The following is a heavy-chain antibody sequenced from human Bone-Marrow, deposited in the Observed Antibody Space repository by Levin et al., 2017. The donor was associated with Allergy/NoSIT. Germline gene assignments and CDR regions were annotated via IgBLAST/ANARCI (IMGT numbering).Heavy chain of an antibody. CDR2: IDWDDDK. D-gene: IGHD4-23*01. CDR3: ARSPGKLDGFDV. V-gene: IGHV2-70*12. Sequence: SGPTLVKPTQTLTLTCTFSGFSLSRSGMCVNWIRQSPGKALEWLALIDWDDDKIYSTSLRTRLTISKDTSENQVVLTMTNMDPVDTGTYFCARSPGKLDGFDVWGQGTMVVVSS. J-gene: IGHJ3*01. CDR1: GFSLSRSGMC.